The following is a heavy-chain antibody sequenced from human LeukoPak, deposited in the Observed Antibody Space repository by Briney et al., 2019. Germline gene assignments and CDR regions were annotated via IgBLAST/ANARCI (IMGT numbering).Heavy chain of an antibody. CDR3: VRARDMAFDI. Sequence: SETLCLTCAASGVSIRGHDLSWVRQAPGKRLEWIGNIFYTGSTNYNPSLRSRVTISVDTSKHQFSLKVTSVTAADTALYYCVRARDMAFDIWGQGTMVTVSS. V-gene: IGHV4-59*11. D-gene: IGHD2-21*02. J-gene: IGHJ3*02. CDR1: GVSIRGHD. CDR2: IFYTGST.